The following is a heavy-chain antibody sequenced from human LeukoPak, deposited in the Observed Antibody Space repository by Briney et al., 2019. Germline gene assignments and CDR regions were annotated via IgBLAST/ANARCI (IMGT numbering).Heavy chain of an antibody. V-gene: IGHV3-48*01. Sequence: QAGGSLRLSCSASGFTFSSYSMNWVRQAPGKGLEWVSYISSSSTIYYADSVKGRFTISRDNAKNSLYLQMNSLRAEDTAVYYCARKWLVRYYFDYWGQGTLVTVSS. CDR1: GFTFSSYS. CDR3: ARKWLVRYYFDY. J-gene: IGHJ4*02. CDR2: ISSSSTI. D-gene: IGHD6-19*01.